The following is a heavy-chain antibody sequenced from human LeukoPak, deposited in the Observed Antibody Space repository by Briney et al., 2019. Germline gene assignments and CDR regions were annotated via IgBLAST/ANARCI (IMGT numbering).Heavy chain of an antibody. CDR2: ISSSSSSTI. D-gene: IGHD1-26*01. V-gene: IGHV3-48*01. CDR3: ASLSGSSDY. CDR1: GFTFSSSA. J-gene: IGHJ4*02. Sequence: GGSLRLSCAASGFTFSSSAMNWVRQAPGKGLEWVSYISSSSSSTIYYADSVKGRFTISRDNAKNSLYLQMNSLRAEDTAVYYCASLSGSSDYWGQGTLVTVSS.